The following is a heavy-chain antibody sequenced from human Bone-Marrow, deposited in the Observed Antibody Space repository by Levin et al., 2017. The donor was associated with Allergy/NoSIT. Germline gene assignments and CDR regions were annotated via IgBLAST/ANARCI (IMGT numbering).Heavy chain of an antibody. CDR2: AYYKSEWNT. V-gene: IGHV6-1*01. CDR1: GDSVSTSSAT. J-gene: IGHJ4*02. Sequence: SQTLSLTCAVSGDSVSTSSATWNWIRQSPSRGLEWLGRAYYKSEWNTDYAMSVKSRITITPDTSKNQFYLHLYSVSPDDTGAYYCARERGEDSTTWYETFDYWGQGTQVIVSS. D-gene: IGHD3-16*01. CDR3: ARERGEDSTTWYETFDY.